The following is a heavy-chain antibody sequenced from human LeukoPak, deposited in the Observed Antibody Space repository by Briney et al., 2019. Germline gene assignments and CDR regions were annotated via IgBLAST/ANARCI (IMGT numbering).Heavy chain of an antibody. CDR2: ISSNGGST. CDR1: GFTFSSYA. V-gene: IGHV3-64*01. J-gene: IGHJ6*02. D-gene: IGHD5-18*01. CDR3: ARLHMDTAMVSGGMDV. Sequence: QPGGSLRLSCAASGFTFSSYAMHWVRQAPGKGLECVSAISSNGGSTYYANSVKGRFTISRDNSKNTLYLQMGSLRAEDMAVYYCARLHMDTAMVSGGMDVWGQGTTVTVSS.